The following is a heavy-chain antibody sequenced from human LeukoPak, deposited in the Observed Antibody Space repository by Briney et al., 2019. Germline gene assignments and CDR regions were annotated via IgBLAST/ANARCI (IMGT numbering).Heavy chain of an antibody. V-gene: IGHV1-69*01. Sequence: SVKVSCKASGGTFSSYAISWVRQAPGQGLEWMGAIIPIFGTANYAQKFQGRVTITADESTSTAYMELSSLRSEDTAVYYCARRPNYYDSSGYVGAFDIWGEGTMVTVSS. CDR3: ARRPNYYDSSGYVGAFDI. J-gene: IGHJ3*02. D-gene: IGHD3-22*01. CDR1: GGTFSSYA. CDR2: IIPIFGTA.